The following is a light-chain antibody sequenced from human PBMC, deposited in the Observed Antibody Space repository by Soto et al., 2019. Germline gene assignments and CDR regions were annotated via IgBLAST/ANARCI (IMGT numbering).Light chain of an antibody. Sequence: QSALTQPASVSGSPGQSITISCTGTSSDVGGYNYVSWYQQHPGKAPKVMIYEVSNRASGVSNRFSGSKSGNTASLTISGLQAEDEADYYCSAYTSRSTLVFGGGTKVTVL. V-gene: IGLV2-14*01. CDR3: SAYTSRSTLV. CDR2: EVS. CDR1: SSDVGGYNY. J-gene: IGLJ2*01.